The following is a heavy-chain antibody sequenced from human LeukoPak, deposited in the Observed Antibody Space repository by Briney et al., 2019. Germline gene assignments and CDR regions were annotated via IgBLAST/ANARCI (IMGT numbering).Heavy chain of an antibody. Sequence: GGSLRLSCAASRFTVSYFAMPWVRQAPGKGLEWVAVLSDDGSNQFYADSVKRRFTISRDNSKNTLYLQMNSLRAEDTAFYYCAKDPHSSSWYYFDPWGQGTLVPVSS. CDR3: AKDPHSSSWYYFDP. D-gene: IGHD6-13*01. J-gene: IGHJ4*02. CDR1: RFTVSYFA. CDR2: LSDDGSNQ. V-gene: IGHV3-30*18.